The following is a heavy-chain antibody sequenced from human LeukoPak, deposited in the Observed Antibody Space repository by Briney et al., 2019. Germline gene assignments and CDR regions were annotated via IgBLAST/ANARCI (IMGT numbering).Heavy chain of an antibody. CDR2: FAYGGAT. D-gene: IGHD6-13*01. J-gene: IGHJ4*02. V-gene: IGHV4-39*07. Sequence: SETLSHTCTVSGGSISSGPHYWGWIRQPPGKGLEWIGIFAYGGATYYSPSLRSRVTLSVDTSKNQFSLKVTSVTAADTAFYYCTREHSGTGLWVEYWGQGTLVTVSS. CDR1: GGSISSGPHY. CDR3: TREHSGTGLWVEY.